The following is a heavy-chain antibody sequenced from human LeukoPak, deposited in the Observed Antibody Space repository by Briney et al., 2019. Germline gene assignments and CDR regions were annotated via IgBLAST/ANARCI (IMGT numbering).Heavy chain of an antibody. V-gene: IGHV4-39*07. D-gene: IGHD3-16*01. Sequence: SETLSLTCTVSGGSISTSSYYWGWVRQPPGKGLEWIGNIFYSGSTYYSPSLKSRVTISLDTSRNQFSLKLSSVTAADTAVYYCARVAWGGSNFDYWGQGTLVTVSS. J-gene: IGHJ4*02. CDR3: ARVAWGGSNFDY. CDR2: IFYSGST. CDR1: GGSISTSSYY.